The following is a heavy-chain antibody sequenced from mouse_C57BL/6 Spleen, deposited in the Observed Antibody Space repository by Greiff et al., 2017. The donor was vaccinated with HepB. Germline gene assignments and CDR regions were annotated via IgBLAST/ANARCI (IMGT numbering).Heavy chain of an antibody. V-gene: IGHV1-64*01. J-gene: IGHJ1*03. Sequence: QVQLQHPGAELVKPGASVKLSCKASGYTFTSYWMHWVKQRPGQGLEWIGMIHPNSGSTNYNEKFKSKATLTVDKSSSTAYMQLSSLTSEDSAVYLCARSPYSNYEWYFDVWGTGTTVTVSS. D-gene: IGHD2-5*01. CDR2: IHPNSGST. CDR1: GYTFTSYW. CDR3: ARSPYSNYEWYFDV.